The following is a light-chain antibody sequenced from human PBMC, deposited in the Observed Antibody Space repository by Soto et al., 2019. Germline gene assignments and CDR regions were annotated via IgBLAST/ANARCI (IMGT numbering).Light chain of an antibody. CDR2: RND. Sequence: QPVLTQPPSASGTPGQRVTISCSGSGSNIRSNYVYWYQLLPGTAPKLLIYRNDQRPSGVPARFSASKSGTSASLAISGLRSDDEADYYCASWDDSLGVVFGGGTKLTVL. CDR3: ASWDDSLGVV. V-gene: IGLV1-47*01. CDR1: GSNIRSNY. J-gene: IGLJ2*01.